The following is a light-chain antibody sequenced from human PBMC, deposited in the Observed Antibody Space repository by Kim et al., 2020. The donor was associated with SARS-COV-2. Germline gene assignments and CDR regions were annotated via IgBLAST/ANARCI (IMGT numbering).Light chain of an antibody. V-gene: IGLV1-44*01. Sequence: QSVLTQPPSAPETPGQRVTISCSGSSSNIGANTVNWYQQLPGTAPKLLIYNNNQRPSGVPDRFSGSKSGTSASLAISGLQSEDEADYYCAAWDDSLNGLVFGTGTKVTVL. CDR3: AAWDDSLNGLV. J-gene: IGLJ1*01. CDR2: NNN. CDR1: SSNIGANT.